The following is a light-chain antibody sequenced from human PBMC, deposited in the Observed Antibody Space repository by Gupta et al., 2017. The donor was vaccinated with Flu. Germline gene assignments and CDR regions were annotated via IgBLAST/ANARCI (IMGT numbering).Light chain of an antibody. CDR2: GAS. Sequence: EIVLTQSPGTLSLSPGERATLSCRASQSVRSRYLAGDRQKLGQGPRLLIYGASNRATGIKDRFSGSGSETDFTRPRSRMESDDFEVDDAQPYGTFGQGTKMEVK. CDR3: QPYGT. V-gene: IGKV3-20*01. CDR1: QSVRSRY. J-gene: IGKJ2*01.